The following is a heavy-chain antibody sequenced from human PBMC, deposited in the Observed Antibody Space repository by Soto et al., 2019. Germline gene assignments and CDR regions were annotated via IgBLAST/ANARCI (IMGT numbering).Heavy chain of an antibody. Sequence: QVQLQESSPGLVKPSETLSLSCTVSGGSISSYYWSWIRQPPGKGLEWIGYIYYNGNTNYNPSLKSRVTLSVDTSRNQFSLRLRSVTAADTAVYYCARGGWSLDYWGQGTLVTVSS. CDR3: ARGGWSLDY. CDR1: GGSISSYY. J-gene: IGHJ4*02. D-gene: IGHD6-19*01. CDR2: IYYNGNT. V-gene: IGHV4-59*01.